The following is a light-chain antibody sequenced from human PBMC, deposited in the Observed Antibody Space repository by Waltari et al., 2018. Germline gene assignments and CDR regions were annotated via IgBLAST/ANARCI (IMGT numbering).Light chain of an antibody. Sequence: DIVMTQYPESLAVSLGERATINCKSSQTVLYSSHNKNFLAWYQQKAGQPPKLLINWASTREFGVPDRFSGSGSGTDFTLTISSLQAEDVSVYYCQQYYRTPPTFGQGTKLEIK. J-gene: IGKJ2*01. CDR3: QQYYRTPPT. V-gene: IGKV4-1*01. CDR1: QTVLYSSHNKNF. CDR2: WAS.